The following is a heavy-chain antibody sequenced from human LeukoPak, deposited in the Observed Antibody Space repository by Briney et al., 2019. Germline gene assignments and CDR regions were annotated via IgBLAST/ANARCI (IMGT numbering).Heavy chain of an antibody. CDR1: KSTFKNYG. V-gene: IGHV3-33*01. CDR3: TRDAAASFDY. J-gene: IGHJ4*02. D-gene: IGHD6-25*01. CDR2: TWYDGSNK. Sequence: GGSLRLSCAASKSTFKNYGMHWVRQAPGKGLEWVGVTWYDGSNKYYADSVQGRFTISRDNSKNMLYLQMDSLRVEDTAVYYCTRDAAASFDYWGQGTLVTVSS.